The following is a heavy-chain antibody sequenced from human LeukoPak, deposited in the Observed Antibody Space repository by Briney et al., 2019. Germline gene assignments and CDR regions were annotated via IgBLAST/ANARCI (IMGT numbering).Heavy chain of an antibody. CDR1: AGSISSSY. Sequence: TSETLSLTCTVSAGSISSSYWSWIRQPPGKGLESIGYIYYNGHTNYNPSLKSRVTISVDTSKNQFTLKLSSVTAADTAFYYCATILPVNYYMDVWGKGTTVTVSS. V-gene: IGHV4-59*01. J-gene: IGHJ6*03. D-gene: IGHD2-21*01. CDR3: ATILPVNYYMDV. CDR2: IYYNGHT.